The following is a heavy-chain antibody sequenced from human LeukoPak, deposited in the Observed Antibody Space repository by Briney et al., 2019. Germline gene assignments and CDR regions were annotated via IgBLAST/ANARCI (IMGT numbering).Heavy chain of an antibody. D-gene: IGHD3-10*01. V-gene: IGHV1-8*01. CDR2: MNPNSGNT. Sequence: ASVKVSCKASGYTFTSYDINWVRQATGQGLEWMGWMNPNSGNTGYAQKFQGRVTMTRNTSISTAYMELSSLRSEDTAVYYCARMVRGVKVRSHNWFDPWGQGTLVTVSS. J-gene: IGHJ5*02. CDR3: ARMVRGVKVRSHNWFDP. CDR1: GYTFTSYD.